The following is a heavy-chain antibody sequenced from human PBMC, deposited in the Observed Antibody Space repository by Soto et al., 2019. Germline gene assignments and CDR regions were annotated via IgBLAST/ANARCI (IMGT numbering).Heavy chain of an antibody. CDR2: ISYDGSNK. J-gene: IGHJ4*02. CDR3: AKLANAYYDFWSGSYFDY. D-gene: IGHD3-3*01. Sequence: QVQLVESGGGVVQPGRSLRLSCAASGFTFSSYGMHWVRQAPGKGLEWVAVISYDGSNKYYADSVKGRFTISSDNSKNTLYLQMNSLRAEDTAVYYCAKLANAYYDFWSGSYFDYWCQGTLVTVSS. CDR1: GFTFSSYG. V-gene: IGHV3-30*18.